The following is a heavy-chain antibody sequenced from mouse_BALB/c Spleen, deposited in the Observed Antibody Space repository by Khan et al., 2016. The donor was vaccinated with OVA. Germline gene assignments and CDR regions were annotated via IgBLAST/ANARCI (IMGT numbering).Heavy chain of an antibody. CDR2: INTYTGEP. V-gene: IGHV9-1*02. CDR1: GYTFTNYG. J-gene: IGHJ2*01. D-gene: IGHD1-1*01. CDR3: ARFRDYYTSSSYYFDS. Sequence: QIQLVQSGPELKKPGETVKISCKASGYTFTNYGMNWVKQAPGKGLKWMGWINTYTGEPTYVDDFKGRFAFSLETSASTAYLQINNLRNEDMATYFCARFRDYYTSSSYYFDSWGQGTTRTVSS.